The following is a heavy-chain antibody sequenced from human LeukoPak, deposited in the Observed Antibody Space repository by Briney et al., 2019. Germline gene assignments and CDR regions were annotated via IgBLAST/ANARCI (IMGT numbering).Heavy chain of an antibody. D-gene: IGHD2-21*02. V-gene: IGHV1-24*01. Sequence: ASVKVSCKVSGSTLSDLSIHWVRQAPGKGLEYVGGSDPEDGETFHAQNFQGRVTMIEDTSIDTAYMGLSSLRSEDTAVYYCVTDRARLFWYFDLWGRGTLVTVSS. CDR2: SDPEDGET. J-gene: IGHJ2*01. CDR3: VTDRARLFWYFDL. CDR1: GSTLSDLS.